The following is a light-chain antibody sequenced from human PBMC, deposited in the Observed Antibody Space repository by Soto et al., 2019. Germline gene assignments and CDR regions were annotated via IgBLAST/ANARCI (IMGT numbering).Light chain of an antibody. V-gene: IGKV3-11*01. CDR3: QHRYNWPYT. CDR2: DAS. CDR1: QSFRGL. Sequence: EVVLTQSPVTLSLSPGERATLSCRASQSFRGLLAWYQQKPGQAPRLLIYDASNRATGIPARFSGSGSGTDFTLIISSLEPEDFAVYYCQHRYNWPYTFGQGTKLEIK. J-gene: IGKJ2*01.